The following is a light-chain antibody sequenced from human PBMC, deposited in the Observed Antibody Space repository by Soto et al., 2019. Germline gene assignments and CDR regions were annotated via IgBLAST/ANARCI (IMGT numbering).Light chain of an antibody. CDR3: QQYNNWPVT. V-gene: IGKV3-15*01. CDR1: QYVATN. J-gene: IGKJ4*01. Sequence: EIVMTQSPATLSVSPGERVTFSCRASQYVATNLAWYQHKPGQVPRLLMSDASTGATGIPARFSGSWSGTEFTLTINSLQSEDFATYYCQQYNNWPVTFGGGTKVEMK. CDR2: DAS.